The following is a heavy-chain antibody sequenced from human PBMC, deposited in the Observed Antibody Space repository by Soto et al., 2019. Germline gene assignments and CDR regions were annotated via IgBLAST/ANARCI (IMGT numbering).Heavy chain of an antibody. Sequence: GGSLRLSCAASGFTFSSYAMSWVRQAPGKGLEWVSAISGSGGSTYYVDSVKGRFTISRDNSKNTLYLQMNSLRAEDTAVYYCAPEEYYDYIWGSFYLGRWGQGTLVTVSS. J-gene: IGHJ4*02. CDR1: GFTFSSYA. V-gene: IGHV3-23*01. CDR3: APEEYYDYIWGSFYLGR. D-gene: IGHD3-16*01. CDR2: ISGSGGST.